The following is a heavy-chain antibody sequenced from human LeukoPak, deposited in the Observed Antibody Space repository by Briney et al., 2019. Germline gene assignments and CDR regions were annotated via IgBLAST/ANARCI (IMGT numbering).Heavy chain of an antibody. Sequence: PSETLSLTCAVSGYSISSGYYWGWIRQPPGKGLEWIGSIYHSGSTYYNPSLKSRVTISVDTSKNQFSPKLSSVTAADTAVYYCARRGYYYGSGSYVWYWFDPWGQGTLVTVSS. D-gene: IGHD3-10*01. CDR2: IYHSGST. CDR3: ARRGYYYGSGSYVWYWFDP. CDR1: GYSISSGYY. J-gene: IGHJ5*02. V-gene: IGHV4-38-2*01.